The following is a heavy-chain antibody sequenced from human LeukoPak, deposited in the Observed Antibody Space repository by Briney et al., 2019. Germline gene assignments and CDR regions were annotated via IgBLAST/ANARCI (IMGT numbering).Heavy chain of an antibody. CDR1: GGSISSGDYH. J-gene: IGHJ4*02. CDR2: IYYSGST. Sequence: SETLSLTCTVSGGSISSGDYHWSWIPQPPGKGVEWIGYIYYSGSTYYTPSLKSRVTISVDTSKNQFSLKLSSVSAGDTAIYYCGRTDTAVVLLGYWGEGTLVTVSS. CDR3: GRTDTAVVLLGY. D-gene: IGHD5-18*01. V-gene: IGHV4-30-4*01.